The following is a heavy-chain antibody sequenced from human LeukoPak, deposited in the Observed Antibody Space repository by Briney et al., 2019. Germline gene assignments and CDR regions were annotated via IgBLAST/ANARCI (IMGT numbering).Heavy chain of an antibody. CDR3: ARVGNTAMDSFDY. CDR1: GGSISSSSYY. V-gene: IGHV4-39*07. J-gene: IGHJ4*02. D-gene: IGHD5-18*01. Sequence: PSETLSLTCTVSGGSISSSSYYWGWIRQPPGKGLEWIGSIYYSGSTHYNPSLKSRVTISVDTSKNQFSLKLSSVTAADTAVYYCARVGNTAMDSFDYWGQGTLVTVSS. CDR2: IYYSGST.